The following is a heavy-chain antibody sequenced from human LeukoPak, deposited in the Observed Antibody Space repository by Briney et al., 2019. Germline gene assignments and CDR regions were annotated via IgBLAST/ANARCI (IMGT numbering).Heavy chain of an antibody. CDR1: GFTFSSYG. J-gene: IGHJ3*02. CDR2: ISPSGGIT. CDR3: AKEAGYTYDYEHNAFDI. Sequence: GGSLRLSCAASGFTFSSYGMTWVRQAPGKGLEWVSGISPSGGITYYTDSVKGRFTISRDNSKNTQSLQMNSLRPEDTAVYYCAKEAGYTYDYEHNAFDIWGQGTMVTVSS. D-gene: IGHD5-18*01. V-gene: IGHV3-23*01.